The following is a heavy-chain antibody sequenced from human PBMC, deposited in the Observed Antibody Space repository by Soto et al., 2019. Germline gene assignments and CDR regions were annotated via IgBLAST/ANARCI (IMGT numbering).Heavy chain of an antibody. CDR2: IYHSGST. CDR1: CGSISSGGYS. V-gene: IGHV4-30-2*01. D-gene: IGHD5-18*01. Sequence: PSETLSLTCAVSCGSISSGGYSWSWIRQPPGKGLEWIGYIYHSGSTYYNPSLKSRVTISVDRSKNQFSLKLSSVTAADTAVYYCARDRGYSYGYFDPWGQGTLVTV. J-gene: IGHJ5*02. CDR3: ARDRGYSYGYFDP.